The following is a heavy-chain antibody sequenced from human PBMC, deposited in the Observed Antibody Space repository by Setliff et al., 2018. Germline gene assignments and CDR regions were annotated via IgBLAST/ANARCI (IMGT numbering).Heavy chain of an antibody. CDR3: ARDLDYQYYYDSSGRDAFDI. Sequence: GASVKVSCKASGYTFTDYAMHWVRQAPGQRLEWMGWINPGNGNTKYSQKFQGRVTITRDTSASTAYMELRSLRSDDTAVYYCARDLDYQYYYDSSGRDAFDIWGQGTMVTVSS. CDR1: GYTFTDYA. V-gene: IGHV1-3*01. D-gene: IGHD3-22*01. J-gene: IGHJ3*02. CDR2: INPGNGNT.